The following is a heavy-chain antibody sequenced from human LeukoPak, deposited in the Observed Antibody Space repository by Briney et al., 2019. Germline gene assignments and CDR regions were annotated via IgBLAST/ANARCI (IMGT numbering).Heavy chain of an antibody. CDR2: IYYSGST. CDR1: GGSISSYY. J-gene: IGHJ4*02. Sequence: PSETLSLTCTVSGGSISSYYWSWIRQPPGKGLEWVGYIYYSGSTNYNPSLKSRVTISVDTSKNQFSLKLSSVTAADTAVYYCARNSATIFGVVMDYFDYWGQGTLVTVSS. D-gene: IGHD3-3*01. V-gene: IGHV4-59*01. CDR3: ARNSATIFGVVMDYFDY.